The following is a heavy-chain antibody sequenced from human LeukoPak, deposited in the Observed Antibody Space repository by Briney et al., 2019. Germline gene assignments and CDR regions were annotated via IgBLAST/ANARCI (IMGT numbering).Heavy chain of an antibody. CDR1: GFTFSSYA. D-gene: IGHD3-10*01. CDR3: AKDALRTAYYYGSGSHPYYFDY. CDR2: ISGSGGST. V-gene: IGHV3-23*01. J-gene: IGHJ4*02. Sequence: GGSLRLSCAASGFTFSSYAMSWVRQAPGKGLEWVSAISGSGGSTYYADSVKGRFTISRDNSKNTLYLQMNSLRAEDTAVYYCAKDALRTAYYYGSGSHPYYFDYWGQGTPVTVSS.